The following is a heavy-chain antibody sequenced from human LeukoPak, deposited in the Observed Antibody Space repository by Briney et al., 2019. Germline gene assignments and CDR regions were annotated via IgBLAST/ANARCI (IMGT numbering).Heavy chain of an antibody. CDR2: ISGRGGST. CDR1: GFTFSSYA. Sequence: GGSLRLSCAASGFTFSSYAMSWVRQAPGKGLEWVSAISGRGGSTYYADSVKGRFTISRDNSKNTLYLQMNSLRAEDTAVYYCAKDRLLRQRWLQFFDYWGQGTLVTVSS. J-gene: IGHJ4*02. D-gene: IGHD5-12*01. V-gene: IGHV3-23*01. CDR3: AKDRLLRQRWLQFFDY.